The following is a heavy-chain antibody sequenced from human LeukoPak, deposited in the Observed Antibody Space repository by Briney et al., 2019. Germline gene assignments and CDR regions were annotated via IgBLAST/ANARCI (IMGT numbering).Heavy chain of an antibody. D-gene: IGHD3-10*01. J-gene: IGHJ5*01. Sequence: SETLSLTCSVSGDSISRSSNYWGWIRQPPGKGLEWIASIDFNRNAEYNPSLKSRVTISVDTSKNQFSLKVTSLTTTDTAVYHSARLASGRSPPPTRWAWFDSWGQGILVTVSS. CDR3: ARLASGRSPPPTRWAWFDS. CDR1: GDSISRSSNY. V-gene: IGHV4-39*01. CDR2: IDFNRNA.